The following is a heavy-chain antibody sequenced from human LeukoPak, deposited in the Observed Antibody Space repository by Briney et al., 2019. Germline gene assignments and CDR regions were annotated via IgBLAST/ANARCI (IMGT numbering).Heavy chain of an antibody. V-gene: IGHV1-18*01. CDR3: ARVPPVDGVLMVYAGHLDY. CDR2: ISAYNGNT. J-gene: IGHJ4*02. CDR1: GYTFTSYG. Sequence: ASVKVSFKASGYTFTSYGISWVRQAPGQGLEWMGWISAYNGNTNYAQKLQGRVTMTTDTSTSTAYMELRSLRSDDTAVYYCARVPPVDGVLMVYAGHLDYWGQGTLVTVSS. D-gene: IGHD2-8*01.